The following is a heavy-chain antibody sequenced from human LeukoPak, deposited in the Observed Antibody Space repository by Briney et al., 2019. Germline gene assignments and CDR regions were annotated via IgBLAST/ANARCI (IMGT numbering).Heavy chain of an antibody. V-gene: IGHV4-39*01. Sequence: WVRQPPGKGLEWIESIYYRGSTYNNPFLKSRVTISVDTSKNQFSLKLSSVTAADTAVYYRTRGSSGNRPNFDSWGQGTLVTVSS. CDR3: TRGSSGNRPNFDS. CDR2: IYYRGST. D-gene: IGHD3-22*01. J-gene: IGHJ4*02.